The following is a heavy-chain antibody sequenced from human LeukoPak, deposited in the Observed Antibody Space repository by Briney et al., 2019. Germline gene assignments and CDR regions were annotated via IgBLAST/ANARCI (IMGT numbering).Heavy chain of an antibody. V-gene: IGHV6-1*01. CDR2: TYYRSKWYN. CDR1: GDSVASNSVA. J-gene: IGHJ4*02. D-gene: IGHD6-19*01. CDR3: ARDLSVAGNSLDY. Sequence: SQTLSLTCAIYGDSVASNSVAWNWIRQSPLSGLEWLGRTYYRSKWYNDFAVSVNSRIIINPDTSRNQFSLQLNSVTPEDTAVYYCARDLSVAGNSLDYWGQGTPVTVSS.